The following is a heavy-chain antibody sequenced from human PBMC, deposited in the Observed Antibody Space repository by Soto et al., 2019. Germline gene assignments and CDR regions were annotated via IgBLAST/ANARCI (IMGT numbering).Heavy chain of an antibody. V-gene: IGHV3-73*01. J-gene: IGHJ6*02. Sequence: GGSLRLSCAASGFTFSGSAMHWVRQASGKGLEWVGRIRSKANSYATAYAASVKGRFTISRDDSKNTAYLQMNSLKTEDTAVYYCTRQAYCSSTSCLYYYYGMDVWGQGTTVTV. CDR1: GFTFSGSA. D-gene: IGHD2-2*01. CDR2: IRSKANSYAT. CDR3: TRQAYCSSTSCLYYYYGMDV.